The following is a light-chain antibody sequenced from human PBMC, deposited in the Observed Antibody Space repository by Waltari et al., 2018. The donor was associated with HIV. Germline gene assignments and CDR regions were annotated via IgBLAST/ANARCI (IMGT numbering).Light chain of an antibody. CDR1: SSDVGGYNY. CDR2: EGS. Sequence: QSALTQPASVSGSPGQSITISCTGTSSDVGGYNYVSWYQQYPGKAPKLMIYEGSNRPSGVSNRFSGSKSVSTASLTISGLQAEDEADYYCNSYTKNNTWVFGGVTKLTVL. V-gene: IGLV2-14*01. J-gene: IGLJ3*02. CDR3: NSYTKNNTWV.